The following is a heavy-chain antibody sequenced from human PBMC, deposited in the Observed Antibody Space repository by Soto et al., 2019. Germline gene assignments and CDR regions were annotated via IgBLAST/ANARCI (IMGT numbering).Heavy chain of an antibody. D-gene: IGHD1-1*01. CDR1: GYTFTSYG. Sequence: QVHLVQSGAEVKKPGASVKVSCKASGYTFTSYGITWVRQAPGQGLEWMGWISAHNGNTDYAQKLQGRVIVTRDTSTSSAYKELRSLIFDDPAVYFSARGRYGDYWGQGALVTVSS. CDR2: ISAHNGNT. CDR3: ARGRYGDY. V-gene: IGHV1-18*01. J-gene: IGHJ4*02.